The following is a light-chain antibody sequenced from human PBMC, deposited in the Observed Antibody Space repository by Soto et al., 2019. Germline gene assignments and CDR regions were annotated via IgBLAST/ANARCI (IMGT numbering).Light chain of an antibody. CDR1: QSISNY. Sequence: DMEMTQSPSSLSASVGDRVTITCRASQSISNYLNWYQHKPGKVPKLLIYAASSLQSGVPTRLSGSGSGTDFTLTINSLQPEDFATYYCQQSYGTPLTFGGGTKIEIK. CDR3: QQSYGTPLT. V-gene: IGKV1-39*01. J-gene: IGKJ4*01. CDR2: AAS.